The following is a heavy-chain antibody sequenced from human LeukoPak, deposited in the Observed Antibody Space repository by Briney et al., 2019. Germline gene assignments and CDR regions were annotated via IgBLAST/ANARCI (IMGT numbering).Heavy chain of an antibody. D-gene: IGHD6-19*01. Sequence: GGSLRLSWAASGFPFDDFGMSWVRQAPGKGLEGVSGINWIGGSTGYADSVKGRLTISRDNAKNSLYLQMNSLRAEDTALYYCARVNIEAVAGKNYYYYMDVWGKGTTVTVSS. CDR3: ARVNIEAVAGKNYYYYMDV. CDR2: INWIGGST. V-gene: IGHV3-20*04. J-gene: IGHJ6*03. CDR1: GFPFDDFG.